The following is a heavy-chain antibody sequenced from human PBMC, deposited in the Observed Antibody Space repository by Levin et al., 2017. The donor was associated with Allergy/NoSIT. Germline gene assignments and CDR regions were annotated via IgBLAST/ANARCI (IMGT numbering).Heavy chain of an antibody. J-gene: IGHJ6*02. CDR3: ARDRWEITFGGVIVIPKNGRLYYYGMDV. V-gene: IGHV1-2*06. D-gene: IGHD3-16*02. Sequence: ASVKVSCKASGYTFTGYYMHWVRQAPGQGLEWMGRINPNSGGTNHAQKFQGRVTMTRDTSISPAYMELRRLRSDDTAVYYCARDRWEITFGGVIVIPKNGRLYYYGMDVWGQGTTVTVSS. CDR2: INPNSGGT. CDR1: GYTFTGYY.